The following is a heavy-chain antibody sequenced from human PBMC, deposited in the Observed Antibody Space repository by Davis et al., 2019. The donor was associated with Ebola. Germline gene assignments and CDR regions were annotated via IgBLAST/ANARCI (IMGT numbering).Heavy chain of an antibody. CDR3: ARDEAITVAGSINWYFDL. CDR2: ISGSGGST. V-gene: IGHV3-23*01. D-gene: IGHD6-19*01. J-gene: IGHJ2*01. Sequence: PGGSLRLSCAASGFTFSSYAMSWVRQAPGKGLEWVSAISGSGGSTYYADSVKGRFTISRDNAKNTLYLQMNSLRAEDTAVYYCARDEAITVAGSINWYFDLWGRGTLVPVSS. CDR1: GFTFSSYA.